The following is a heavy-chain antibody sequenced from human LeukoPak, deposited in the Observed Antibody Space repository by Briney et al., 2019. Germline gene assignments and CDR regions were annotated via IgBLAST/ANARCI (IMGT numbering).Heavy chain of an antibody. CDR2: IIPILGIA. CDR1: GGTFSSYA. D-gene: IGHD5-24*01. V-gene: IGHV1-69*04. CDR3: VREVRDGYEFDY. J-gene: IGHJ4*02. Sequence: SVKVSCKASGGTFSSYAISWVLQAPGQGLEWMGRIIPILGIANYAQKFQGRVTITADKSTSTAYMELSSLRSEDTAVYYCVREVRDGYEFDYWGQGTLVTVSS.